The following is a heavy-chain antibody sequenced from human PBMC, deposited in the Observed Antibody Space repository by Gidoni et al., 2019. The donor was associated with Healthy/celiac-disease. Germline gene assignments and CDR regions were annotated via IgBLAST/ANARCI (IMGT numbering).Heavy chain of an antibody. CDR2: ISGSGGST. J-gene: IGHJ3*02. D-gene: IGHD1-26*01. CDR1: GCTFSSYA. Sequence: EVRLLESGGGLVQPGGSLRLSCAASGCTFSSYAMSWVRQAPGKGLVWVSAISGSGGSTYYADSVEGRFTIPRDNSKNTLYLQMNSLRAEDTAVYYCAKTGGSYPWDAFDIWGQGTMVTVSS. V-gene: IGHV3-23*01. CDR3: AKTGGSYPWDAFDI.